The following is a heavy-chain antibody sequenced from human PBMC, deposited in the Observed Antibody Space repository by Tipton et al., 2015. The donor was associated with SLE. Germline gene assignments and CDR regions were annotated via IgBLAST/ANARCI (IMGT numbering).Heavy chain of an antibody. CDR1: GASISTHY. Sequence: TLSLTCTVSGASISTHYWSWIRQPPGKGLEWIGYISYTGNTNFNPSLKSRVTMSVATSKNQFYLRLTSVTAADTAMYYCARDSAVNFWYFDLWGRGTLATVSS. J-gene: IGHJ2*01. CDR3: ARDSAVNFWYFDL. V-gene: IGHV4-59*11. CDR2: ISYTGNT.